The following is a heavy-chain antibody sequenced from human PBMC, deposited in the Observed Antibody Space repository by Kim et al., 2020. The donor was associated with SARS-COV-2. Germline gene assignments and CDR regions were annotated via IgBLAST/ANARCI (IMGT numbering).Heavy chain of an antibody. CDR2: ISYDGSNK. D-gene: IGHD4-17*01. V-gene: IGHV3-30*04. Sequence: GGSLRLSCAASGFTFSSYAMHWVRQAPGKGLEWVAVISYDGSNKYYADSVKGRFTISRDNSKNTLYLQMNSLRAEDTAVYYCARDRSYLFGDPEALLDYWGQGTLVTVSS. CDR1: GFTFSSYA. CDR3: ARDRSYLFGDPEALLDY. J-gene: IGHJ4*02.